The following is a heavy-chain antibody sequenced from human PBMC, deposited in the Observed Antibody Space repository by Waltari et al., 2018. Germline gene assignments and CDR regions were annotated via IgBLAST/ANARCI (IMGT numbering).Heavy chain of an antibody. CDR2: INHSGST. V-gene: IGHV4-34*01. CDR3: ARERDYGDYGIDY. CDR1: GGSFSGYY. D-gene: IGHD4-17*01. J-gene: IGHJ4*02. Sequence: QVQLQQWGAGLLKPSESLSLTCAVYGGSFSGYYWSWIRQPPGKGLEWIGEINHSGSTNYNPSLKSRVTISVDTSKNQFSLKLSSVTAADTAVYYCARERDYGDYGIDYWGQGTLVTVSS.